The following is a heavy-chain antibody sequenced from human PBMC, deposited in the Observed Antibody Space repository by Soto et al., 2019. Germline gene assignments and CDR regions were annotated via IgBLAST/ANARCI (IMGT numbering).Heavy chain of an antibody. D-gene: IGHD2-2*01. Sequence: ASVKVSCRASGYTFTSHYMHWVRQAPGQGLEWMGIINPSGGSTSYAQKFQGRVTMTRDTSTSTVYMELSSLRSEDTAVYYCARDDIVVVPAAARDHYYYYGMDVWGQGTTVTVSS. CDR2: INPSGGST. V-gene: IGHV1-46*01. CDR3: ARDDIVVVPAAARDHYYYYGMDV. CDR1: GYTFTSHY. J-gene: IGHJ6*02.